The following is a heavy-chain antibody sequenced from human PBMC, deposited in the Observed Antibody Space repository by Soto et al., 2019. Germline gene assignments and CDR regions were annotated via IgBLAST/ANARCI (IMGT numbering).Heavy chain of an antibody. CDR3: ARDPPEDSRGYFALDM. CDR1: GFTFGSYG. CDR2: IWSDGNNK. J-gene: IGHJ3*02. Sequence: QVQLVESGGGVVQAGRSLRLSCVASGFTFGSYGMHWVRQAPGKGLEWVAVIWSDGNNKYNGDSVKGRFTISRDNSKNTLYLQMSSLRVEDTAVYYCARDPPEDSRGYFALDMWGQGTMVTVSS. V-gene: IGHV3-33*01. D-gene: IGHD3-22*01.